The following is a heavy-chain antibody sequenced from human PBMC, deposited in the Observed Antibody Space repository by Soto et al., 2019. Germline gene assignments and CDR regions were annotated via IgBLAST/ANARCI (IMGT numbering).Heavy chain of an antibody. CDR2: IYSGGST. CDR1: GFTVSSNY. J-gene: IGHJ3*02. CDR3: ARGIRGVNSAFDI. V-gene: IGHV3-53*04. Sequence: GGSLRLSCAASGFTVSSNYMSWVRQAPGKGLEWVSVIYSGGSTYYADSVKGRFTISRHNSKNTLYLQMNSLRAEDTAVYYCARGIRGVNSAFDIWGQGTMVTVSS. D-gene: IGHD3-10*01.